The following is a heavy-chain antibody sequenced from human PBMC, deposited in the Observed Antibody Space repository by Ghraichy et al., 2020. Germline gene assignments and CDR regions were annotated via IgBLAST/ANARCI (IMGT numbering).Heavy chain of an antibody. CDR1: GYTFTGYY. J-gene: IGHJ5*02. CDR2: INPNSGGT. V-gene: IGHV1-2*06. D-gene: IGHD3-10*01. Sequence: ASVKVSCKASGYTFTGYYMHWVRQAPGQGLEWMGRINPNSGGTNYAQKFQGRVTMTRDTSISTAYMELSRLRSDDTAVYYCAGWFREPTPVYNWFDPWGQGTLVTVSS. CDR3: AGWFREPTPVYNWFDP.